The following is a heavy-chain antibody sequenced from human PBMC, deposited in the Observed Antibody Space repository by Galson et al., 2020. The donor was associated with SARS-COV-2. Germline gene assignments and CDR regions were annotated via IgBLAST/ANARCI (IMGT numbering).Heavy chain of an antibody. J-gene: IGHJ4*02. CDR1: GGSISGTSYY. D-gene: IGHD6-19*01. CDR3: ASGPVAGSGE. CDR2: IHSSGST. Sequence: SETLSLTCAVSGGSISGTSYYWSWIRQPAGKGLEWIGRIHSSGSTNYNPSLKSRVTISIDTSKNQFSLRLSSVTAADTAIYYCASGPVAGSGEWGQGNLVTDS. V-gene: IGHV4-61*02.